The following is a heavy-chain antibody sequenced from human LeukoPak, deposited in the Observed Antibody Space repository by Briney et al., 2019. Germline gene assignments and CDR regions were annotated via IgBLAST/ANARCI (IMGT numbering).Heavy chain of an antibody. CDR1: GESFSGYY. CDR2: INHSVST. D-gene: IGHD2-15*01. CDR3: ASILDCSGGSCHDAFDI. V-gene: IGHV4-34*01. J-gene: IGHJ3*02. Sequence: ETSETLSLTCTVYGESFSGYYWSWLRQPPGKRREWLREINHSVSTNYSPSLKSRVTISADTSKNQFSLKLSSVTAADTAVYYCASILDCSGGSCHDAFDIWGQGTMVTVSS.